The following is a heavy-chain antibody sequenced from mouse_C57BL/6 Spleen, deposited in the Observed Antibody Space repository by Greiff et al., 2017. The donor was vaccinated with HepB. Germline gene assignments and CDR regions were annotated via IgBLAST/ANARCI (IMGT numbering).Heavy chain of an antibody. CDR3: ARHEDGGSGYVY. J-gene: IGHJ2*01. D-gene: IGHD3-2*02. V-gene: IGHV1-62-2*01. Sequence: QVQLKQSGAELVKPGASVKLSCKASGYTFTEYTIHWVKQRSGQGLEWIGWFYPGSGSIKYNEKFKDKATLTADKSASTVYMELSRLTSEDSAVYCCARHEDGGSGYVYWGQGTTLTVSS. CDR2: FYPGSGSI. CDR1: GYTFTEYT.